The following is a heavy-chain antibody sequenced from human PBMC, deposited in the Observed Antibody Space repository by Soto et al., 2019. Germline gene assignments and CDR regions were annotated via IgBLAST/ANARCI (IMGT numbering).Heavy chain of an antibody. CDR3: ARYSAASGTYYFDY. CDR1: GDSIIGTHW. Sequence: SETLSLTCAVSGDSIIGTHWWSWVRRPPGKGLEFIGETHHSRGTNYNPSLRSRVTMSLDKSKNQLSLILYSVTAADTGVYYCARYSAASGTYYFDYLGQGTLVT. D-gene: IGHD6-13*01. J-gene: IGHJ4*01. CDR2: THHSRGT. V-gene: IGHV4-4*02.